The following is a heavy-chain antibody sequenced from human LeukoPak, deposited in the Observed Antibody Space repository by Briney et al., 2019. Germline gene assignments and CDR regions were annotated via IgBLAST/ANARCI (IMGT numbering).Heavy chain of an antibody. CDR1: GFTFSDYA. CDR3: ARVRRGYVTDY. CDR2: ISYDGSKK. V-gene: IGHV3-30*04. Sequence: AGSLRLSCAASGFTFSDYAMHWHRPAPGMGLKWVAVISYDGSKKYYTDSVKGRFTISRDNSKNTLYLQMNSLRVEDTAVYYCARVRRGYVTDYWGQGTLVTVSS. D-gene: IGHD3-10*01. J-gene: IGHJ4*02.